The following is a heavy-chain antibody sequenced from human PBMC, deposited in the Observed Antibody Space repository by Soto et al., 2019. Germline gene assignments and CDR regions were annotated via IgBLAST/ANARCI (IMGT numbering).Heavy chain of an antibody. CDR2: INAGNGNT. Sequence: QVQLVQSGTEVKKPGASVKVSCEASGYTCTSYAMHGVRQAAGQRLEWMGWINAGNGNTKYSQKFQGRVTITRDTSASTAYMELSSLRSEDTAVYYCARGASPLIDYWGQGTLVTVSS. D-gene: IGHD1-26*01. V-gene: IGHV1-3*01. J-gene: IGHJ4*02. CDR3: ARGASPLIDY. CDR1: GYTCTSYA.